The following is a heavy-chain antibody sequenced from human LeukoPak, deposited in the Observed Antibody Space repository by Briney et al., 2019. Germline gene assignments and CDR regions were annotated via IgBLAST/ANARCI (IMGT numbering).Heavy chain of an antibody. CDR3: ARVSPNSDGYNFGY. J-gene: IGHJ4*02. CDR1: AFTVSNNH. CDR2: VYTGSRT. Sequence: GGSLRLSCAASAFTVSNNHMTWVRQAPGKGLEWVSIVYTGSRTYYADSVKGRFTISTDNSKNTLYLQIDSLRAEDTAVYYCARVSPNSDGYNFGYWGQGTLVTVSS. V-gene: IGHV3-66*01. D-gene: IGHD5-18*01.